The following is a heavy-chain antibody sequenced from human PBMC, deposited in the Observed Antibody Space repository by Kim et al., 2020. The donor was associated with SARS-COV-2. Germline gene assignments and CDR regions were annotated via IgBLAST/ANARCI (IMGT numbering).Heavy chain of an antibody. J-gene: IGHJ4*02. Sequence: YHPSLKSRVTISVDTSKNPFSLKLSSVTAADTAVYYCAREEYSSSSVLDWGQGTLVTVSS. D-gene: IGHD6-6*01. CDR3: AREEYSSSSVLD. V-gene: IGHV4-39*07.